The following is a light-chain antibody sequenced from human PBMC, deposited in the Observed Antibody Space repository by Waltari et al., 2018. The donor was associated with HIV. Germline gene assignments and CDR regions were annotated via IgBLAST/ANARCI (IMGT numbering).Light chain of an antibody. CDR1: QDISDF. V-gene: IGKV1-9*01. CDR3: QQLHTFPLT. CDR2: DAS. Sequence: DIQLTQSPSFPSASVGDRVTVACRTSQDISDFLAWYQQKPGIAPRLLIYDASILYTGVPSRFRGSGSGTEFTLTISSLQPEDFASYYCQQLHTFPLTFGGGTKV. J-gene: IGKJ4*01.